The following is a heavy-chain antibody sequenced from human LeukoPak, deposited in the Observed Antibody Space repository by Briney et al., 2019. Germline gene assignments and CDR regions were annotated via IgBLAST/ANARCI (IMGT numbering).Heavy chain of an antibody. Sequence: SVKISCKASGGTFSSYAISWVRQAPGQGLEWMGGIIPIFGTANYAQKFQGRVTITTDESTSTAYMELSSLRSEDTAVYYCARDQPGSGYDSYNWFDPWGQGTLVTVSS. CDR2: IIPIFGTA. D-gene: IGHD5-12*01. CDR1: GGTFSSYA. V-gene: IGHV1-69*05. CDR3: ARDQPGSGYDSYNWFDP. J-gene: IGHJ5*02.